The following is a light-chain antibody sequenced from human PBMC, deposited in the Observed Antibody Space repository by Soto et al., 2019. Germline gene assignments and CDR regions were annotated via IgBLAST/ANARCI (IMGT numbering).Light chain of an antibody. Sequence: QSVLTQPPSVSGAPGQRVTISCTGSSSNIGAGYDVHWYKQLPGTAPKLLIYGNSNRPSGVPDRFSGSKSGTSASLAITGLQAEDEADYYCQSYDSSRSVVFGGGTKVTVL. CDR3: QSYDSSRSVV. V-gene: IGLV1-40*01. CDR2: GNS. J-gene: IGLJ2*01. CDR1: SSNIGAGYD.